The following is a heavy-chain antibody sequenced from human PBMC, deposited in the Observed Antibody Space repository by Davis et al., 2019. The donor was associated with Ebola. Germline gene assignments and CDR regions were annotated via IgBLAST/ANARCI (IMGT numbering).Heavy chain of an antibody. Sequence: GESLKISCKDSGNSFNSHWIGWVRQMPGKGLEWMGIIYTGDSDTRYSPSFRGQVTISADNSIKTAFLQWSSLKASDTAMYYCASLRRTITGMDDGFDIWGPGTMVTVSS. D-gene: IGHD2-8*02. CDR3: ASLRRTITGMDDGFDI. CDR1: GNSFNSHW. CDR2: IYTGDSDT. J-gene: IGHJ3*02. V-gene: IGHV5-51*01.